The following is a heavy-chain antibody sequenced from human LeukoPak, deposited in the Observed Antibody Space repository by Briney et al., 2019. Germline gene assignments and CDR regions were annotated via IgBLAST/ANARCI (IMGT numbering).Heavy chain of an antibody. CDR2: IYYSGST. V-gene: IGHV4-39*01. CDR1: GGSISSSSYY. CDR3: ASKSSEFDY. J-gene: IGHJ4*02. D-gene: IGHD3-16*02. Sequence: PSETLSLTCTVSGGSISSSSYYWGWIRQPPGKGLEWIGSIYYSGSTYYNPSLKRRITISVHTSQNQFSLKLSSVTAADTAVYYCASKSSEFDYWGQGTLVTVSS.